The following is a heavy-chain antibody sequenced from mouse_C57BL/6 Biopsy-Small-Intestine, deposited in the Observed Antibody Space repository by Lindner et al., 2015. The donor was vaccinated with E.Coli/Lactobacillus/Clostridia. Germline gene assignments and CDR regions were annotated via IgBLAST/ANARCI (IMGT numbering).Heavy chain of an antibody. J-gene: IGHJ4*01. CDR1: GYIFTNYG. V-gene: IGHV1-84*02. CDR3: ARSQEQWLNPYIDS. CDR2: ISGDDGKT. Sequence: SVKVSCKASGYIFTNYGISWVRQAPGQGLEWMGWISGDDGKTNYAQNLQGRVTMTTDTSSGTAYMELRSLRSDDTAIYYCARSQEQWLNPYIDSWGQGTLVTVSS. D-gene: IGHD6-1*01.